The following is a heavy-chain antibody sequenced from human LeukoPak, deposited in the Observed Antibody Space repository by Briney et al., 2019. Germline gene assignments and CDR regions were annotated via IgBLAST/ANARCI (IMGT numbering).Heavy chain of an antibody. V-gene: IGHV4-59*01. D-gene: IGHD6-13*01. CDR2: IYYSGST. J-gene: IGHJ4*02. CDR1: GGSISSYY. CDR3: ARVTGYRIEDYFDY. Sequence: SSETLSLTCTVSGGSISSYYWSWIRQPPGKGLEWIGYIYYSGSTNYNPSLKSRVTISVETSKNEFSLKLRSVTAADTAVYYCARVTGYRIEDYFDYWGQGTLVTVSS.